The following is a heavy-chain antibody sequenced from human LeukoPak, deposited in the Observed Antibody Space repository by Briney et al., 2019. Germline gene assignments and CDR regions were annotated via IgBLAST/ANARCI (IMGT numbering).Heavy chain of an antibody. CDR3: AADPYYYDSSGYYYAGFDP. Sequence: SVKVSCKASRFTLSTTAMQWVRQARGQRLEWIGWIAFGSGKTKYAQKFQERVTITRDMSTSTAYMELSSLRSEDTAVYYCAADPYYYDSSGYYYAGFDPWGQGTLVTVSS. D-gene: IGHD3-22*01. V-gene: IGHV1-58*02. J-gene: IGHJ5*02. CDR1: RFTLSTTA. CDR2: IAFGSGKT.